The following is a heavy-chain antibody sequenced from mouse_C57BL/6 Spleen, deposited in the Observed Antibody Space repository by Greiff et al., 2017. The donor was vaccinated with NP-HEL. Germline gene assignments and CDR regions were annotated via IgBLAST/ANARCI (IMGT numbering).Heavy chain of an antibody. V-gene: IGHV1-18*01. Sequence: VQLQQSGPELVKPGASVKIPCKASGYTFTDYNMDWVKQSHGKSLEWIGDINPNNGGTIYNQKFKGKATLTVDKSSSTAYMELRSLTSEDTAVYYCARSLYDSYAMDYWGQGTSVTVSS. CDR1: GYTFTDYN. J-gene: IGHJ4*01. CDR3: ARSLYDSYAMDY. D-gene: IGHD2-3*01. CDR2: INPNNGGT.